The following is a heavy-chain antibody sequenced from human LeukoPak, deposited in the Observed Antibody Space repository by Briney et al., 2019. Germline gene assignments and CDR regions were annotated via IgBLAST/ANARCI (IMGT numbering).Heavy chain of an antibody. CDR2: ISGTADST. Sequence: GGSLRLSCAASGFTFSSYAMSWVRQAPGKGLEWVSAISGTADSTSFADSVKGRFTISRDNSKNTLYPQMNSLRGEDTAVYYCAKLGELYGGYFDYWGQGTLVTVSS. V-gene: IGHV3-23*01. J-gene: IGHJ4*02. CDR1: GFTFSSYA. CDR3: AKLGELYGGYFDY. D-gene: IGHD3-16*01.